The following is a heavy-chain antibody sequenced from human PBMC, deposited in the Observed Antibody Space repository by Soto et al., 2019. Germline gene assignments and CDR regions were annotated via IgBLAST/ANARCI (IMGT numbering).Heavy chain of an antibody. J-gene: IGHJ6*02. CDR1: GGYISSYY. V-gene: IGHV4-59*01. CDR3: ARDGRYSYGSGMDV. CDR2: IYYSGST. D-gene: IGHD5-18*01. Sequence: PSETLSLTCTVSGGYISSYYWSWIRQPPGKGLEWIGYIYYSGSTNYNPSLKSRVTISVDTSKNQFSLKLSSVTAADTAVYYCARDGRYSYGSGMDVWGQGTTVTVSS.